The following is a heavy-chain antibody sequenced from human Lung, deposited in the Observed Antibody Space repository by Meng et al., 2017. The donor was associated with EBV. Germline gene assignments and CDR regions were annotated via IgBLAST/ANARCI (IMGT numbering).Heavy chain of an antibody. D-gene: IGHD3-16*01. Sequence: QVVLQVSGPVWGEHAGALARTFPSSGGSISSYYLSWIGQPPGKGLEWIGHIYYSGSTNYNPSLKSRVTISVDTSKNQFSLKLSSVTAADTAVYYCARDQGMRGWFDPWGQGTLVTVSS. CDR1: GGSISSYY. CDR3: ARDQGMRGWFDP. CDR2: IYYSGST. V-gene: IGHV4-59*01. J-gene: IGHJ5*02.